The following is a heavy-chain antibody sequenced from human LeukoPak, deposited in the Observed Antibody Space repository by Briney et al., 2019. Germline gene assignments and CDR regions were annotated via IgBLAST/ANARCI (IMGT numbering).Heavy chain of an antibody. CDR2: ISYDGINK. V-gene: IGHV3-30*04. Sequence: GGSLRLSCAASGFTFSSYTMHWVRQAPGKGLEWVAVISYDGINKYYADSVKGRFTISRDNSKNTLYLQINSLRAEDTAVFYCARDAGLDSSVAFDIWGQGTMVTVSS. CDR3: ARDAGLDSSVAFDI. CDR1: GFTFSSYT. D-gene: IGHD3/OR15-3a*01. J-gene: IGHJ3*02.